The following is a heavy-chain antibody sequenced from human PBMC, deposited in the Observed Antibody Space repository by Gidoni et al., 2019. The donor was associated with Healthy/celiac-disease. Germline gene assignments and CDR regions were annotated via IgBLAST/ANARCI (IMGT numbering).Heavy chain of an antibody. D-gene: IGHD3-9*01. V-gene: IGHV4-39*01. J-gene: IGHJ6*02. CDR2: ST. CDR3: ADFDWSGYYYGMDV. Sequence: STYYNPSLKSRVTISVDTSKNQFSLKLSSVTAADTAVYYCADFDWSGYYYGMDVWGQGTTVTVSS.